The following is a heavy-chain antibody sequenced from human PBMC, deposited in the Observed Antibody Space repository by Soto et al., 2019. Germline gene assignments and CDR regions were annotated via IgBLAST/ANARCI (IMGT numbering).Heavy chain of an antibody. J-gene: IGHJ5*02. D-gene: IGHD2-15*01. Sequence: ASVKVSCKASGGTFSSYAISWVRQAPGQGLEWMGGIIPIFGTANYAQKFQGRVTITADESTSTAYMELSSLRSEDTAVYYCARGGPLGYCSGGSCKYNWFDPWGPG. CDR2: IIPIFGTA. V-gene: IGHV1-69*13. CDR3: ARGGPLGYCSGGSCKYNWFDP. CDR1: GGTFSSYA.